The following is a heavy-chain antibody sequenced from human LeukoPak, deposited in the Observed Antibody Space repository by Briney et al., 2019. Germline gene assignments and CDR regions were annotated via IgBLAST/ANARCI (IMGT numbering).Heavy chain of an antibody. CDR2: ISSSGSTI. CDR3: ARVQKGIAAAGTGGGWFDP. V-gene: IGHV3-11*01. J-gene: IGHJ5*02. D-gene: IGHD6-13*01. Sequence: GGSLRLSCAASGFTFSDYYMSWIRQAPGKGLEWISYISSSGSTIYYSDSVRGQFTISRDNAKNSLYLQMNSLRAEDTAVYYCARVQKGIAAAGTGGGWFDPWGQGTLVTVSS. CDR1: GFTFSDYY.